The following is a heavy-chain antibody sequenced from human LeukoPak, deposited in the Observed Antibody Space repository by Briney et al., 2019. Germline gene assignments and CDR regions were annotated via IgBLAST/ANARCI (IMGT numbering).Heavy chain of an antibody. CDR3: ARERDSALDS. Sequence: GGSLRLSCAASGFTFSSYAMSWFRQAPGKGLEWVSSISDIGRTYYAGSVKGRFIISRDNSKNTLYVQMNSLRAEDTAIYYCARERDSALDSWGQGTLVTVSS. V-gene: IGHV3-23*01. J-gene: IGHJ4*02. CDR2: ISDIGRT. CDR1: GFTFSSYA. D-gene: IGHD4-11*01.